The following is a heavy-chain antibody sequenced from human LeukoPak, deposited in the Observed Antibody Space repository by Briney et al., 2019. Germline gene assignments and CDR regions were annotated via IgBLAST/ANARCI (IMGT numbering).Heavy chain of an antibody. CDR3: ARGANWFDP. J-gene: IGHJ5*02. V-gene: IGHV4-59*01. CDR1: GGFISSYY. CDR2: ISDSGST. Sequence: PSETLSLTCTVSGGFISSYYWSWIRQPPGEGLDWIGYISDSGSTNYNSSLKSRVTISGDTSKNQLSLKLSSVTAADTAVYYCARGANWFDPWGQGTLVTVSS. D-gene: IGHD3-10*01.